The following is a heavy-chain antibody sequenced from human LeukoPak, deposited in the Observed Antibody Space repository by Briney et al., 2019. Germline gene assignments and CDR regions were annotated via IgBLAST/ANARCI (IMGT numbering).Heavy chain of an antibody. CDR3: ARAGANGIEAAGSLRY. J-gene: IGHJ4*02. V-gene: IGHV4-59*01. CDR1: GGSFCTYY. Sequence: PETLSHTCTVSGGSFCTYYRSWIRLPPGKGLEWIGYVYYTGTTNYNPSLKSRVTISVDTSKTQFSLKLSSVTAADTAVYYCARAGANGIEAAGSLRYWGQATLVTVSS. CDR2: VYYTGTT. D-gene: IGHD6-13*01.